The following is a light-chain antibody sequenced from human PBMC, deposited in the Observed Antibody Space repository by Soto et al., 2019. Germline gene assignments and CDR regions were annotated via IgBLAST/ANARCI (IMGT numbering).Light chain of an antibody. CDR1: SGSIASNY. CDR3: QSYDSSNQDVV. J-gene: IGLJ2*01. Sequence: NFMLTQPHSVSESPGQTVTISCTRSSGSIASNYVQWYQQRPGSAPTTVIYEDNQRPSGVPDRFSGSIDSSSNSASLTISGLKTEDEADYYCQSYDSSNQDVVFGGGTQLTVL. V-gene: IGLV6-57*04. CDR2: EDN.